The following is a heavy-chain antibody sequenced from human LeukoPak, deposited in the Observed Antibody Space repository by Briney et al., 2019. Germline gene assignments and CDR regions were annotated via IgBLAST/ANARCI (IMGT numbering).Heavy chain of an antibody. J-gene: IGHJ4*02. D-gene: IGHD6-13*01. CDR1: GFTFSSYS. V-gene: IGHV3-21*01. Sequence: GGSLRLSCAASGFTFSSYSMNWIRQAPGKGLEWVSSISSSSYIYYADSVKGRFTISRDNAKNSLYLQMNSLRAEDTAVYYCARDRQQLVDYWGQGTLVTVSS. CDR3: ARDRQQLVDY. CDR2: ISSSSYI.